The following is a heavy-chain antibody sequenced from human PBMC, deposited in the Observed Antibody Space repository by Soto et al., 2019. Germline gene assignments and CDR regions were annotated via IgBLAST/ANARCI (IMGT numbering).Heavy chain of an antibody. CDR2: FHKSGST. CDR3: ASTVYYYDSSGYPLGWFDH. V-gene: IGHV4-39*01. Sequence: SETLSLTCSVSGASISDSRYYWGWIRQPPGKGLEWIGNFHKSGSTDYNPSLKSRLSMSGDTSKNQFSLKLNSVTAADTAVYYCASTVYYYDSSGYPLGWFDHWGQGMLVTVYS. D-gene: IGHD3-22*01. J-gene: IGHJ5*02. CDR1: GASISDSRYY.